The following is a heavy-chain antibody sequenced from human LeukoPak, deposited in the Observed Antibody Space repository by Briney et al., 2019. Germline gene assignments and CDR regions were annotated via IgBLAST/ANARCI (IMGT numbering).Heavy chain of an antibody. D-gene: IGHD3-3*01. V-gene: IGHV3-23*01. J-gene: IGHJ4*02. CDR2: ASGRGTYT. CDR3: AKSRGPRVTIYGVDVFPPFDS. CDR1: GFTFTSYG. Sequence: GGSLRLSCVASGFTFTSYGMNGVRQAPGKGLEWVSRASGRGTYTYYADSVKGGFTISRDTSKNILYLQMDSLRAEDTAVYYCAKSRGPRVTIYGVDVFPPFDSWGQGALVSVSP.